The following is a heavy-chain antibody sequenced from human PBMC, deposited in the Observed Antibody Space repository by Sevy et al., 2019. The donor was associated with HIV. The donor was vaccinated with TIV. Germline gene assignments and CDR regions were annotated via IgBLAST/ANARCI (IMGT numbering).Heavy chain of an antibody. CDR2: ISYDGSNK. CDR1: GFTFSSYA. J-gene: IGHJ5*02. V-gene: IGHV3-30-3*01. Sequence: GGSLRLSCAASGFTFSSYAMHWVRQAPGKGLEWVAVISYDGSNKYYADSVKGRFTISRDNSKNTLYLQMNSLRAEDTAVYHCAREQHDYGGNLRTGWFDPWGQGTLVTVSS. D-gene: IGHD4-17*01. CDR3: AREQHDYGGNLRTGWFDP.